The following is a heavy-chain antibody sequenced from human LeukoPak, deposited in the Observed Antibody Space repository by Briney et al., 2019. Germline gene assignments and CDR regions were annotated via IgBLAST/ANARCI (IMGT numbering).Heavy chain of an antibody. CDR1: GFTFTNAW. V-gene: IGHV3-23*01. CDR3: VKDQTNYYGSGSYPDF. Sequence: GESLRLSCAASGFTFTNAWMSWVRQAPGKGLEGVSAISGSGESTYYADSVKGRFTISRDNSKSTLYLHMNSLRADDTAVYYCVKDQTNYYGSGSYPDFWGQGTLVTVSS. J-gene: IGHJ4*02. D-gene: IGHD3-10*01. CDR2: ISGSGEST.